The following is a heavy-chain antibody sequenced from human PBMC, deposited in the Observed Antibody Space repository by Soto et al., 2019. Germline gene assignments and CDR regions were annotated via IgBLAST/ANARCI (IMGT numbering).Heavy chain of an antibody. V-gene: IGHV3-13*01. Sequence: GGPLRLSCAGSVFTFSSYDMHWVRQATGKGLEWVSAIGTGGYTYYPGSWKVRFTISRENAKNSLYLQMNSLRAGDTAVYYCARVGRAAAGSFDYWGQGTLVTVSS. CDR3: ARVGRAAAGSFDY. D-gene: IGHD6-13*01. CDR1: VFTFSSYD. CDR2: IGTGGYT. J-gene: IGHJ4*02.